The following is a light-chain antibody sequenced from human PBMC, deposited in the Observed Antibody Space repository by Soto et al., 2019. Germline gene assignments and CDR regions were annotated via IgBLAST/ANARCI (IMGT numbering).Light chain of an antibody. CDR1: SSDVGGYNY. J-gene: IGLJ1*01. CDR3: SSYTSSSTEV. V-gene: IGLV2-14*01. Sequence: QSALTQPASVSGSPGQSITISCTGTSSDVGGYNYVSWYQQHPGKAPKLMIYDVSNRPSGVSNRFSGSKSGNTASLTTSGLQAEDEADYYCSSYTSSSTEVFGTGTKVTV. CDR2: DVS.